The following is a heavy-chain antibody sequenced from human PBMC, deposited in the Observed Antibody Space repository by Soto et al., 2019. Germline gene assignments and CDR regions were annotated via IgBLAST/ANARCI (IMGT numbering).Heavy chain of an antibody. CDR2: KYYCASS. J-gene: IGHJ4*01. D-gene: IGHD3-22*01. V-gene: IGHV4-30-4*01. CDR1: GVSISRGDYY. Sequence: TLSLTCTVSGVSISRGDYYCRWIRHHPGAGLQWIGYKYYCASSYYNPSFKSQATISLDTSKNHFSLKLRSVTAADTAVYYCAICSTYYYDSSGQLIDYWGQGTLVTVSS. CDR3: AICSTYYYDSSGQLIDY.